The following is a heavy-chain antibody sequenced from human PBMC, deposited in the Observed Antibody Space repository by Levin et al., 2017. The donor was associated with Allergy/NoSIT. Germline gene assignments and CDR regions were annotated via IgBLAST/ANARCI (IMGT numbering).Heavy chain of an antibody. J-gene: IGHJ4*02. CDR3: ATGLAYCGGDCSTILGPFDY. D-gene: IGHD2-21*02. CDR1: GFTFSSYG. V-gene: IGHV3-33*01. CDR2: IWYDGSNK. Sequence: PTGGSLRLSCAASGFTFSSYGMHWVRQAPGKGLEWVAVIWYDGSNKYYADSVKGRFTISRDNSKNTLYLQMNSLRAEDTAVYYCATGLAYCGGDCSTILGPFDYWGQGTLVTVSS.